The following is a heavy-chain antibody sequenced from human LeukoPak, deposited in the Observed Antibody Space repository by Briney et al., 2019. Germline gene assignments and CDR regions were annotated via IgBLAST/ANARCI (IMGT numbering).Heavy chain of an antibody. V-gene: IGHV4-34*01. CDR3: ARRDLWFGELSLN. D-gene: IGHD3-10*01. J-gene: IGHJ4*02. Sequence: SETLSLTCAVYGGSFSGYYWSWIRQPPGKGLEWIGEINHSGSTNYNPSLKSRVTISVDTSKNQFSLKLSSVTPADTAVYNCARRDLWFGELSLNWGQGTLVTVSS. CDR1: GGSFSGYY. CDR2: INHSGST.